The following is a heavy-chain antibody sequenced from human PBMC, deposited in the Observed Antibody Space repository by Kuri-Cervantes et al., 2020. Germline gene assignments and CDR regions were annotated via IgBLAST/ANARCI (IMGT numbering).Heavy chain of an antibody. D-gene: IGHD1-7*01. Sequence: GGSLRLSCAASGFTFSSYWMSWVRQAPGKGLEWVAVISYDGSNKYYADSVKGRFTISRDNSKNTLYLQMNSLRAEDTAVYYCARTKYNWNYGYMDVWGKGTTVTVSS. V-gene: IGHV3-30*01. J-gene: IGHJ6*03. CDR2: ISYDGSNK. CDR3: ARTKYNWNYGYMDV. CDR1: GFTFSSYW.